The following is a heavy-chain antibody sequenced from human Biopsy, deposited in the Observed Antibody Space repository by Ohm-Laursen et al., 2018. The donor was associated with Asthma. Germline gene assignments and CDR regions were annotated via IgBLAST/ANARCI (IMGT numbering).Heavy chain of an antibody. J-gene: IGHJ2*01. CDR2: ISYSGST. D-gene: IGHD2-15*01. CDR3: ARVPTTLRYFDL. CDR1: GGSVSSGSYY. Sequence: SETLSLTCTVSGGSVSSGSYYWSWIRQPPGEGLAWVSYISYSGSTDYNPSLKSRLTISMDTSKNQFSLKLSSVTAADTAVYYCARVPTTLRYFDLWGRGTLVTVSS. V-gene: IGHV4-61*01.